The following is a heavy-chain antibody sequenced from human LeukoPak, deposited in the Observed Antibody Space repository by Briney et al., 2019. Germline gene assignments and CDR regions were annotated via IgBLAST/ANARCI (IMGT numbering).Heavy chain of an antibody. D-gene: IGHD3-3*01. CDR3: ARRSGNRGSLDY. Sequence: PSETLSLTCTVSGGSISSSSYYWGWIRQPPGKGLEWIGSIYYSGSTYYDPSLKSRVTISVDTSKNQFSLKLSPVTAADTAVYYCARRSGNRGSLDYWGQGTLVTVSS. CDR2: IYYSGST. CDR1: GGSISSSSYY. J-gene: IGHJ4*02. V-gene: IGHV4-39*01.